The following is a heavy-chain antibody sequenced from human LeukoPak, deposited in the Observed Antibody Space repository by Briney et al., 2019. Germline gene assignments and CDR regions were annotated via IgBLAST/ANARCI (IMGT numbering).Heavy chain of an antibody. CDR2: IWYEGSIK. J-gene: IGHJ2*01. D-gene: IGHD5-12*01. CDR3: AREYNWYFDL. CDR1: GFTFSSYV. V-gene: IGHV3-33*01. Sequence: GGSLRLSCAASGFTFSSYVMHWVRQAPGKGLVWVAAIWYEGSIKYYADTVKGRFTIPRDNSKNTLYLQMNSLRAEDTAVYYCAREYNWYFDLWGRGTLVTVSS.